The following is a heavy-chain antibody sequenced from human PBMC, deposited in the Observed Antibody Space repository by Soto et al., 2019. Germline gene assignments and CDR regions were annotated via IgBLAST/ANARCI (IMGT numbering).Heavy chain of an antibody. V-gene: IGHV4-31*03. Sequence: QVQLQESGPGLVKPSQTLSLTCSVSGDSITRGAYFWSWIRQHPGKGLEWIGYIHYSGDTHYKPSLKGRVGMSVDTSTHQFSLNLRSLTVADTDIYYCARGTNYEFLCGRNWFDPWGQGTLVTVSS. CDR3: ARGTNYEFLCGRNWFDP. D-gene: IGHD3-3*01. CDR2: IHYSGDT. CDR1: GDSITRGAYF. J-gene: IGHJ5*02.